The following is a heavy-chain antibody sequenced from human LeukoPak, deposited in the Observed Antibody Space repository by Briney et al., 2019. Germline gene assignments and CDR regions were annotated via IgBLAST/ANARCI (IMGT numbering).Heavy chain of an antibody. J-gene: IGHJ5*02. D-gene: IGHD3-10*01. Sequence: SETLSLTCTVSGGSFSSYYWSWIRQPPGQGLEWIGYISYIGSTNYNPSLKSRVTVSVDTSKNQFSLKLTSVTAADTAVYYCVRGPYGSGISNWFDPWGQGTLVIVSS. CDR1: GGSFSSYY. V-gene: IGHV4-59*01. CDR3: VRGPYGSGISNWFDP. CDR2: ISYIGST.